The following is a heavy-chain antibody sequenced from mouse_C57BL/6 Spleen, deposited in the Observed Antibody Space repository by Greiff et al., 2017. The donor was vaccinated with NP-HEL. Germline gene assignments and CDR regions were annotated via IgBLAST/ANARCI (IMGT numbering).Heavy chain of an antibody. CDR1: GYAFSSSW. Sequence: QVQLQQSGPELVKPGASVKISCKASGYAFSSSWMNWVKQRPGKGLEWIGRIYPGDGDTNYNGKFKGKATLTADKSSSTAYMQLSSLTSEDSAVYFCARFPYGKSFDYWGQGTTLTVSS. J-gene: IGHJ2*01. CDR2: IYPGDGDT. D-gene: IGHD1-1*01. CDR3: ARFPYGKSFDY. V-gene: IGHV1-82*01.